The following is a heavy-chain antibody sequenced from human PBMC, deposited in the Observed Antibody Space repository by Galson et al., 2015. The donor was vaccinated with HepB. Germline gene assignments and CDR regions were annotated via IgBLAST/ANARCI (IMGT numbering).Heavy chain of an antibody. Sequence: SLRLSCAASGFTFGDWAMHWVRQAPGKGLEWVSGISGNSRNIAYADFVKGRFIISRDNAKNILYLQMDGLRADDTAFYYCAKGDCASLSCYFPDNWGQGTLVTVSS. CDR1: GFTFGDWA. CDR2: ISGNSRNI. V-gene: IGHV3-9*01. D-gene: IGHD2-2*01. J-gene: IGHJ4*02. CDR3: AKGDCASLSCYFPDN.